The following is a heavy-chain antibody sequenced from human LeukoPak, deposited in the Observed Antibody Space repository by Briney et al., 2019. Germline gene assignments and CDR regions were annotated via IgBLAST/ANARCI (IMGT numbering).Heavy chain of an antibody. D-gene: IGHD3-10*01. V-gene: IGHV4-39*02. CDR3: ARDQGLTYYYGSGSYIVGYFDY. CDR1: GGSISSSSYY. J-gene: IGHJ4*02. CDR2: IYYSGST. Sequence: SETLSLTCTVSGGSISSSSYYWGWIRQPPGKGLEWIGSIYYSGSTYYNPSRKSRVTISVDTSKNQFSLKLSSVTAADTAVYYCARDQGLTYYYGSGSYIVGYFDYWGQGTLVTVSS.